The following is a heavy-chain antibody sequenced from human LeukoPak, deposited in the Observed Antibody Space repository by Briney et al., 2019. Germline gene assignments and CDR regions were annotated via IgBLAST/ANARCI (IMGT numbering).Heavy chain of an antibody. CDR2: IYYSGST. D-gene: IGHD1-20*01. V-gene: IGHV4-30-4*01. J-gene: IGHJ5*02. CDR1: GGSISSGDYY. Sequence: PSQTLSLTCTVSGGSISSGDYYWSWIRQPPGKGLEWIGYIYYSGSTYYNPSLKSRVTISVDTSKNQFSLKLSSVTAADTAVYYCARASAGSWYNWNDAGGDWFDPWGQGTLVTVSS. CDR3: ARASAGSWYNWNDAGGDWFDP.